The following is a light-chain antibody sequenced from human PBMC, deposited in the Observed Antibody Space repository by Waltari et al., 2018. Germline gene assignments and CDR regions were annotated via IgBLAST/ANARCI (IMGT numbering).Light chain of an antibody. J-gene: IGKJ2*01. V-gene: IGKV4-1*01. CDR3: QQYYRIPYT. Sequence: DIVMTQSPESLAVSLGERATINCKSGQSVLYSSNNKNFLAWYQQRPGQPPKLLIYWASTRESGVLDRFSGSGSGTDFTLTISSLQAEDVAVYYCQQYYRIPYTFGQGTKLEIK. CDR1: QSVLYSSNNKNF. CDR2: WAS.